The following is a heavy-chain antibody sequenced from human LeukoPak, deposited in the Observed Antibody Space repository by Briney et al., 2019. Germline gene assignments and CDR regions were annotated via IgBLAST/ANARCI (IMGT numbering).Heavy chain of an antibody. Sequence: PGRSLRLSCAASGFTFDDYAMRWVRQAPGKGLEWVSGISWNSGSIGYADSVKGRFTISRDNAKNSLYLQMNSLRAEDTALYYCAKVNYYDSSGYYYFDYWGQGTLVTVSS. D-gene: IGHD3-22*01. CDR3: AKVNYYDSSGYYYFDY. J-gene: IGHJ4*02. CDR2: ISWNSGSI. CDR1: GFTFDDYA. V-gene: IGHV3-9*01.